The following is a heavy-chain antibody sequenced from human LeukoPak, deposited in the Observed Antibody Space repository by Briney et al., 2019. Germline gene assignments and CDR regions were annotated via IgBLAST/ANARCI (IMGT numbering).Heavy chain of an antibody. D-gene: IGHD6-19*01. CDR2: ITGNGVTT. Sequence: GGSLRLSCAASGFTFSSCDMTWVRQAPGKGLEWVSAITGNGVTTYYADSVKGRFTISRDNSRNTLYLQMNSLRADDTAVYYCAKLGSSGSNYHYYMDVWGKGTTVTVSS. CDR1: GFTFSSCD. V-gene: IGHV3-23*01. J-gene: IGHJ6*03. CDR3: AKLGSSGSNYHYYMDV.